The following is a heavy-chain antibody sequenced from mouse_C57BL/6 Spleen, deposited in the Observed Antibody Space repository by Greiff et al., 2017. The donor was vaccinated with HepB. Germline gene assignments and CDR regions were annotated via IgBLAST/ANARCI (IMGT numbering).Heavy chain of an antibody. CDR3: ARLGWDVGFAY. V-gene: IGHV1-26*01. D-gene: IGHD4-1*01. J-gene: IGHJ3*01. Sequence: EVQLQQSGPELVKPGASVKISCKASGYTFTDYYMNWVKQSHGKSLEWIGDINPNNGGTSYNQKFKGKATLTVDKSSSTAYMELRSLTSEDSAVYYCARLGWDVGFAYWGQGTLVTVSA. CDR2: INPNNGGT. CDR1: GYTFTDYY.